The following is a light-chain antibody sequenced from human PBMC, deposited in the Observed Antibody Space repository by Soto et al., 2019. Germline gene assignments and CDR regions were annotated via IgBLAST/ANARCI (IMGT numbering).Light chain of an antibody. V-gene: IGKV3-20*01. CDR2: GAS. J-gene: IGKJ3*01. CDR1: QSVSNNY. CDR3: QQYDTSPFT. Sequence: EIVLTQSPGTLSLSPGERATLSCRASQSVSNNYLAWFQQKPDQAPRVLIYGASSRATGIPDRFSGSGSGTDFTLTISRLESEDFAVYYCQQYDTSPFTFGPGTKVDVK.